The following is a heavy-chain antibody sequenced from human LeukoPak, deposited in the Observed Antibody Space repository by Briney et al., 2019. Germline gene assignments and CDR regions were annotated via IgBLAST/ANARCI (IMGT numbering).Heavy chain of an antibody. CDR2: INPNSGDT. Sequence: GASVKVSCKASGYTFTGYYIHWVRQAPGQGLEWMGWINPNSGDTNYAQKFQGRVTMTRDTSISTAYMELSRLRSDDTAVYYCASRGYYYDSSGRPADAFDIWGQGTMVTVSS. V-gene: IGHV1-2*02. D-gene: IGHD3-22*01. CDR1: GYTFTGYY. J-gene: IGHJ3*02. CDR3: ASRGYYYDSSGRPADAFDI.